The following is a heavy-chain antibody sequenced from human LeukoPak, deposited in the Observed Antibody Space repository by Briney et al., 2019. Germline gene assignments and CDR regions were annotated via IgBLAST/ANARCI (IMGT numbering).Heavy chain of an antibody. J-gene: IGHJ1*01. Sequence: GGSLRLSCAASGFTFSDYYMSWIRQAPGKGLEWVSYISSSGSYTIYADSVKGRFTISRDNAKNSLYLQMNGLRAEDTAVYYCARLKYGSPQHWGQGTLVTVSS. V-gene: IGHV3-11*06. CDR3: ARLKYGSPQH. CDR2: ISSSGSYT. D-gene: IGHD1-26*01. CDR1: GFTFSDYY.